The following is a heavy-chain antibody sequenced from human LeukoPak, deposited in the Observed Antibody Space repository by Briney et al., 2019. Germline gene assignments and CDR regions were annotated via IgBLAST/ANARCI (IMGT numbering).Heavy chain of an antibody. V-gene: IGHV4-59*01. Sequence: SETLSLTCTVSGGSISGYYWSWIRQPPGKGLEWIGYIYYSGSTNYNPSLKSRVTISVDTSKNQFSLKLSSVTAADTAVYYCARGQLLRGWFDPWGQGTLVTVSS. CDR1: GGSISGYY. CDR3: ARGQLLRGWFDP. CDR2: IYYSGST. D-gene: IGHD2-2*01. J-gene: IGHJ5*02.